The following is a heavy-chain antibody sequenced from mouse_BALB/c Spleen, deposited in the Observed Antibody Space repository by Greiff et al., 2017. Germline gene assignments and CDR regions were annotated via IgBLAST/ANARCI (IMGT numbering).Heavy chain of an antibody. Sequence: VQLQQSGAELAKPGASVKMSCKASGYTFTSYWMHWVKQRPGQGLEWIGYINPSTGYTEYNQKFKDKATLTADKSSSTAYMQLSSLTSEDSAVYYCARGGGLRRFDYWGQGTTLTVSS. D-gene: IGHD2-2*01. J-gene: IGHJ2*01. V-gene: IGHV1-7*01. CDR2: INPSTGYT. CDR3: ARGGGLRRFDY. CDR1: GYTFTSYW.